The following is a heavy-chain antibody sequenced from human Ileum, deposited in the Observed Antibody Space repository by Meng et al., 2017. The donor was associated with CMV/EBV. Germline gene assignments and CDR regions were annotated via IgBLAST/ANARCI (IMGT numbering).Heavy chain of an antibody. J-gene: IGHJ6*02. D-gene: IGHD2-2*01. CDR2: INPNSGGT. CDR3: ARDGEWSFSIVVVPAAMRYYYYGMDV. Sequence: ASAKVSCKASGYTFTGYYMLWVRQAPGQGLEWMGWINPNSGGTNYAQTFQGRVTMTRDTSISTACMELCRLRTDDTAVYYCARDGEWSFSIVVVPAAMRYYYYGMDVWGQGTTVTVSS. V-gene: IGHV1-2*02. CDR1: GYTFTGYY.